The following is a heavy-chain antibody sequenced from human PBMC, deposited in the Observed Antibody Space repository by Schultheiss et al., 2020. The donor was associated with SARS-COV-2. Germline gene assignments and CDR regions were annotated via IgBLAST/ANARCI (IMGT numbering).Heavy chain of an antibody. V-gene: IGHV3-21*01. CDR2: ISGSSSYI. Sequence: GGSLRLSCAASGFTFSSSTMNWVRQAPGKGLEWVSSISGSSSYIYYADSVKGRFTISRDNAENSLSLQMNSLRAGDTAMYYCARVHDYGGNSGEDYFDYWGQGTLVTVSS. D-gene: IGHD4-23*01. CDR1: GFTFSSST. J-gene: IGHJ4*02. CDR3: ARVHDYGGNSGEDYFDY.